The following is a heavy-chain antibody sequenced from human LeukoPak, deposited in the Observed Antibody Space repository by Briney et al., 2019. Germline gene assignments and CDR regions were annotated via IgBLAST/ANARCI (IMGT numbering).Heavy chain of an antibody. D-gene: IGHD4-23*01. V-gene: IGHV6-1*01. J-gene: IGHJ4*02. CDR2: TYYRARWSN. CDR1: GDSVSSNGVA. Sequence: SQTLSLTCAVSGDSVSSNGVAWNWIRQSPLRGLEWLGRTYYRARWSNDYAVSVESRLIINPDTSKNQFSLQLKSVTPEDAAIYYCARARDYGGMYYFDYWGQGTLVTVSS. CDR3: ARARDYGGMYYFDY.